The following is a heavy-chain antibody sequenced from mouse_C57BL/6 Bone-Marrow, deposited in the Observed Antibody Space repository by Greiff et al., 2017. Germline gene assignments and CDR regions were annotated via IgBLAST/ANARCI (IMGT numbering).Heavy chain of an antibody. CDR3: ARDLGYSNPAWFAY. J-gene: IGHJ3*01. V-gene: IGHV5-4*01. CDR2: ISDGGSYT. D-gene: IGHD2-5*01. Sequence: DVMLVESGGGLVKPGGSLKLSCAASGFTFSSYAMSWVRQTPEKRLEWVATISDGGSYTYYPDNVKGRFTISRDNAKNNLYLQMSHLKSEDTAMYYCARDLGYSNPAWFAYWGQGTLVTVSA. CDR1: GFTFSSYA.